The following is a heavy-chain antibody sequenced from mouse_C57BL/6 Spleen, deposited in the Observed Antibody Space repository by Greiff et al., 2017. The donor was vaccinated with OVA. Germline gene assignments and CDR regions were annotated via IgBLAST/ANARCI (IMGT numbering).Heavy chain of an antibody. CDR2: INPNNGGT. J-gene: IGHJ4*01. CDR3: ARTRGSFYAMDY. Sequence: EVQLQQSGPELVKPGASVKIPCKASGYTFTDYNMDWVKQSHGKSLEWIGDINPNNGGTIYNQKFKGKATLTVDKSSSTAYMELRSLTAEDTAVYYCARTRGSFYAMDYWGQGTSVTVSS. V-gene: IGHV1-18*01. D-gene: IGHD1-1*01. CDR1: GYTFTDYN.